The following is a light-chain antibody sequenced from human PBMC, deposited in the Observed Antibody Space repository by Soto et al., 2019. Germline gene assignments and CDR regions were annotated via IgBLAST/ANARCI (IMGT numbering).Light chain of an antibody. J-gene: IGKJ5*01. CDR1: HSISNY. Sequence: DIQMTQSPSSLSASVGGRVTISCRASHSISNYVNWYQHRPGKAPNLLISGATSLQSGVPSRFSGSGSGTDFTLTISGLQSEDFATYYCQQSFSTPTFGQGTRLEIK. V-gene: IGKV1-39*01. CDR3: QQSFSTPT. CDR2: GAT.